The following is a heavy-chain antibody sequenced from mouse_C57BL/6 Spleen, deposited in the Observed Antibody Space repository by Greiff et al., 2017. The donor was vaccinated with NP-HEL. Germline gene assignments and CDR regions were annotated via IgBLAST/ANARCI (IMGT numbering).Heavy chain of an antibody. V-gene: IGHV1-82*01. CDR1: GYAFSSSW. CDR2: IYPGDGDT. Sequence: QVQLQQSGPELVKPGASVKISCKASGYAFSSSWMNWVKQRPGKGLEWIGRIYPGDGDTNYNGKFKGKATLTADKSSSTAYMQLSSLTSEDSAVYFCARRELTWGGFDYWGQGTTLTVSS. J-gene: IGHJ2*01. CDR3: ARRELTWGGFDY. D-gene: IGHD6-1*01.